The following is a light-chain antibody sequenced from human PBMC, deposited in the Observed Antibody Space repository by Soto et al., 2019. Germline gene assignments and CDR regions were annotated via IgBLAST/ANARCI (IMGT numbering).Light chain of an antibody. V-gene: IGLV2-8*01. CDR1: SSDISDYDF. CDR2: VVT. Sequence: QSALTQPPSTSGSPGQSVTISCTGTSSDISDYDFVSWYQQHPGKAPKLIIYVVTKRPSGVPDRFSGSKSGNTASLTVSGLQAEDEAVYHCSSFAGSNNLMFGGGTKLTVL. CDR3: SSFAGSNNLM. J-gene: IGLJ3*02.